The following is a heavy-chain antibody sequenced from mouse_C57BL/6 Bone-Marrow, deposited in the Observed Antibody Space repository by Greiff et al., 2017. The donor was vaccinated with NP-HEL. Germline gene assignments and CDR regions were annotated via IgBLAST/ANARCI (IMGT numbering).Heavy chain of an antibody. J-gene: IGHJ3*01. Sequence: VQLKQSGPELVKPGASVKISCKASGYSFTGYYMNWVKQSPEKSLEWIGEINPSTGGTTYNQKFKAKATLTVDKSSSTAYMQLKGLTSEDSAVYYCAGYSWFAYWGQGTLVTVSA. D-gene: IGHD2-3*01. V-gene: IGHV1-42*01. CDR1: GYSFTGYY. CDR2: INPSTGGT. CDR3: AGYSWFAY.